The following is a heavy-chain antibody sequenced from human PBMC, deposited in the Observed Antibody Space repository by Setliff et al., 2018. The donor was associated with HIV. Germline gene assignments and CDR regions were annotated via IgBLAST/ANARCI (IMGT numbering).Heavy chain of an antibody. CDR3: ARDNRTGYSGGWPLDY. CDR1: GYFFTAYY. Sequence: ASVKVSCKASGYFFTAYYMHWVRQAPGQGLEWMAWINPNTGGTQYAQKFQGRVTVTRDTPISAAYMEIRKLTSDDTAVYYCARDNRTGYSGGWPLDYWGQGTVVTVSS. D-gene: IGHD5-12*01. V-gene: IGHV1-2*02. CDR2: INPNTGGT. J-gene: IGHJ4*02.